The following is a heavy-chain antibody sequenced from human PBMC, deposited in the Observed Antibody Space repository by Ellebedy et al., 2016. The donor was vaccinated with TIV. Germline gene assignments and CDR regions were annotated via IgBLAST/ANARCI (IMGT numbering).Heavy chain of an antibody. CDR1: GFIFSTYA. V-gene: IGHV3-23*01. D-gene: IGHD2-8*01. J-gene: IGHJ3*01. CDR3: AKDMGAGCLQFLGFDAFDL. Sequence: PGGSLRLSCVASGFIFSTYAMSWVRQVPGKGLEWVSFISGGGGTKFYADSVKGRFTISRDNSKNTLHLKMSSLRVEDTAVYFFAKDMGAGCLQFLGFDAFDLWGQGTLVTVCS. CDR2: ISGGGGTK.